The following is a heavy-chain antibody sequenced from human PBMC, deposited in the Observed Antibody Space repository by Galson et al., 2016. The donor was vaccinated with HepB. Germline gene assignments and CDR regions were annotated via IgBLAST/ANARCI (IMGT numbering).Heavy chain of an antibody. Sequence: SETLSLTCTVSGGSISSRNYYWGWIRQPPGKGLEWIGSIYYSGTTYYNPSLKSRVTISLNTSKNQFSLKLSSVTAADTAVYYCARHGSGPSGSFHAGYWGQGTLVSVSS. D-gene: IGHD1-26*01. CDR1: GGSISSRNYY. V-gene: IGHV4-39*01. CDR2: IYYSGTT. J-gene: IGHJ4*02. CDR3: ARHGSGPSGSFHAGY.